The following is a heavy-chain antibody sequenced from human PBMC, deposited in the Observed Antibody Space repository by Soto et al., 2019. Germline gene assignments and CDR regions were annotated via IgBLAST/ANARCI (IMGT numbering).Heavy chain of an antibody. Sequence: QVQLVESGGGVVQPGRSLRLSCAASGFTFSNYAMHWVRQAPGKGLQWVAVISYDGSNKFYVDSMKGRFTISRDNSRNTVFMQMNSLRTEDTAVYYCARADGAAYYYGMDVW. J-gene: IGHJ6*01. V-gene: IGHV3-30*04. CDR3: ARADGAAYYYGMDV. D-gene: IGHD6-25*01. CDR2: ISYDGSNK. CDR1: GFTFSNYA.